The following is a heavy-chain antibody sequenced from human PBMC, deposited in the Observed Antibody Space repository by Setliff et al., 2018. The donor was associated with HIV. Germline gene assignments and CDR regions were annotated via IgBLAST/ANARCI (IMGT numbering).Heavy chain of an antibody. V-gene: IGHV4-34*12. CDR3: ARRSGWSLDY. D-gene: IGHD6-19*01. J-gene: IGHJ4*02. CDR1: GGSFSGYY. Sequence: PSETLSLTCAVYGGSFSGYYWNWIRQPPGKGLEWIGEIIPSGSTNYNPSLKSRVTISVDTSKNQFSLKLSSVTAADTAVYYCARRSGWSLDYWGQGTLVTVSS. CDR2: IIPSGST.